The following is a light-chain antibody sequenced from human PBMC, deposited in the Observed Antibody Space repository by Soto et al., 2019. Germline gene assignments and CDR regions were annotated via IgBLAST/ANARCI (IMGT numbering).Light chain of an antibody. Sequence: DIQMTQSPSSLSASVGDRVTLTCRASQSLSSYLNWYKQKPGKAPNLLSYTASSLESGVPSRFRGSGSGTEFTLTISSLKPDDFETYYCQQYNSYSETFGQGTKVDIK. V-gene: IGKV1-5*01. CDR2: TAS. J-gene: IGKJ1*01. CDR3: QQYNSYSET. CDR1: QSLSSY.